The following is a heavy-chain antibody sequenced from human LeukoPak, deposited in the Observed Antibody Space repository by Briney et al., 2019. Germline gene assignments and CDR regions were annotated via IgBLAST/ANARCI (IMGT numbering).Heavy chain of an antibody. CDR1: GFTFSSYA. V-gene: IGHV3-23*01. CDR3: AKEVVVVITTPTEAGFDY. CDR2: ISGSGGST. Sequence: GGSLRLSCAASGFTFSSYAMSWVRQAPGKGLEWVSAISGSGGSTYYADSVKGRFTISRVNSKNTLYLQMNSLRAEDTAVYYCAKEVVVVITTPTEAGFDYWGQGTLVTVSS. D-gene: IGHD3-22*01. J-gene: IGHJ4*02.